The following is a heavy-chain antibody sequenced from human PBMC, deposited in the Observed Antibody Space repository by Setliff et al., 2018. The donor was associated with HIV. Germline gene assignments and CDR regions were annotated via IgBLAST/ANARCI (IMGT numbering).Heavy chain of an antibody. Sequence: GASVKVSCKAPGYTFTSYAMPWVRQAPGQRLEWMGWINAGNGNTKCSQKFQGRVSMTTDTSTSTAYMELRTLRSDDTAVYYCARDSSDNFWSAYYNIGGGASDIWGQGTMVTVS. J-gene: IGHJ3*02. CDR1: GYTFTSYA. V-gene: IGHV1-3*01. CDR3: ARDSSDNFWSAYYNIGGGASDI. D-gene: IGHD3-3*01. CDR2: INAGNGNT.